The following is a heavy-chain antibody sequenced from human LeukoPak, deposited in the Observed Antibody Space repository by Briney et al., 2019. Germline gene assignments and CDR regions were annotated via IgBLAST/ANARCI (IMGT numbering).Heavy chain of an antibody. V-gene: IGHV4-61*02. Sequence: PSQTLSLTCTVSGGSISSGSYYWSWIRQPAGKGLEWIGRIYTSGSTNYNPSLKSRVTISVDTSKNQFSLKLSSVTAADTAVYYCARDRRYYDSSGYRGSWFDPWGQGTLVTVSS. CDR1: GGSISSGSYY. J-gene: IGHJ5*02. CDR3: ARDRRYYDSSGYRGSWFDP. D-gene: IGHD3-22*01. CDR2: IYTSGST.